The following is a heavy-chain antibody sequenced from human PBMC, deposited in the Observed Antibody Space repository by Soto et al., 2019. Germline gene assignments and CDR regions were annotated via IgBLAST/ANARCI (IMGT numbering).Heavy chain of an antibody. V-gene: IGHV1-8*01. J-gene: IGHJ4*02. CDR3: ARGRATGSYYLLDY. CDR2: INPNSGNT. Sequence: ASAKVSCKASGDTFTTYDINWVRQATGHGLEWMGWINPNSGNTGYAQKFQGRVTMTRNTAIRTAYMEVSSLRSDDTAVYYCARGRATGSYYLLDYWGQGTLVTVSS. D-gene: IGHD3-10*01. CDR1: GDTFTTYD.